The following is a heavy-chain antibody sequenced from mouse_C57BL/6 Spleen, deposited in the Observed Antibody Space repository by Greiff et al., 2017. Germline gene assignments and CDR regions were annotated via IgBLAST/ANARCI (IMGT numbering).Heavy chain of an antibody. CDR3: ASRGDVYYASFYYAMDY. CDR2: IDPSDSYT. D-gene: IGHD2-3*01. J-gene: IGHJ4*01. Sequence: QVQLQQPGAELVMPGASVKLSCKASGYTFTSYWMHWVKQRPGQGLEWIGEIDPSDSYTNYNQKFKGKSTLTVDKSYSTAYMQLSSLTSEDSAVFYCASRGDVYYASFYYAMDYWGQGTSVTVSA. V-gene: IGHV1-69*01. CDR1: GYTFTSYW.